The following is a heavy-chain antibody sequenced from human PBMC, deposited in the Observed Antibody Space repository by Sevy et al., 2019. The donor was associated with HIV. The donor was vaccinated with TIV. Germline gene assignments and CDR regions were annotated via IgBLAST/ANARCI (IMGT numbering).Heavy chain of an antibody. Sequence: GGSLRLSCAASGFTFSSYDMHWVRQATGKGLEWVSAIGTAGDPYYPGSVKGRFTISREKAKNSLYLQMNSLGAGDTAVYYCAIGGDYSSSPKYYYYDMDVWGQGTTATVSS. CDR1: GFTFSSYD. CDR3: AIGGDYSSSPKYYYYDMDV. J-gene: IGHJ6*02. V-gene: IGHV3-13*05. CDR2: IGTAGDP. D-gene: IGHD6-6*01.